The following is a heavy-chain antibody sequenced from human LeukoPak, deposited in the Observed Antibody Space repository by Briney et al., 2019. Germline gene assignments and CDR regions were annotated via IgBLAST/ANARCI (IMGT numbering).Heavy chain of an antibody. Sequence: SETLSLTCTVSGGSISSSSYYWGWIRQPPGKGLEWIGSIYYSGSTYYNPSLKSRVTISVDTSKNQFSLKLSSVTAADTAVYYCARDDSSGYYYAVVSPVFDYWGQGTLVTVSS. CDR2: IYYSGST. D-gene: IGHD3-22*01. CDR1: GGSISSSSYY. J-gene: IGHJ4*02. V-gene: IGHV4-39*07. CDR3: ARDDSSGYYYAVVSPVFDY.